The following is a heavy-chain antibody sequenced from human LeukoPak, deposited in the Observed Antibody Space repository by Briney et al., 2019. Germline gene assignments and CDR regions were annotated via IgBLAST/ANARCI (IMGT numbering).Heavy chain of an antibody. CDR3: ARDMFDWLFEDLEIGVSFDY. D-gene: IGHD3-9*01. V-gene: IGHV3-74*01. CDR1: GFTFSSYW. CDR2: IQTDGSST. J-gene: IGHJ4*02. Sequence: GGSPRLSCAASGFTFSSYWMHWVRQAPGKGLVWVSRIQTDGSSTNYADSVKGRFTISRDDAKNTLYLQMSSLRAEDTAVYYCARDMFDWLFEDLEIGVSFDYWGQGTLVTVSS.